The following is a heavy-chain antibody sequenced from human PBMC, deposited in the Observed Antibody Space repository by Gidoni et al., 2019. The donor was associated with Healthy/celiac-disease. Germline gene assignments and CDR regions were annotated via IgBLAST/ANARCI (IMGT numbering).Heavy chain of an antibody. J-gene: IGHJ4*02. CDR2: IYYSGST. CDR1: GGSISSYY. CDR3: ARDRPGPDRFDY. Sequence: QVQLQESGPGLVKPSETLSLTCTVSGGSISSYYWSWIRQPPGKGLEWIGYIYYSGSTSYNPSLKSRVTISVDASKNQFSLKLSSVTAADTAVYYCARDRPGPDRFDYWGQGTLVTVSS. V-gene: IGHV4-59*01.